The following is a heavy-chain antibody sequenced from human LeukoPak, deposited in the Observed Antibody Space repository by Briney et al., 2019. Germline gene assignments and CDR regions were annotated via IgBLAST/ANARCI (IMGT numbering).Heavy chain of an antibody. Sequence: PGGSLRLSCAASGFTFSSYAMSWVRQAPGKGLEWVSTISGIGDSTYYADSVKGRFTISRDNSKNTLSLQVNSLRAEDTAVYCCAKARGYGDYSFDYWGQGTLATVSS. V-gene: IGHV3-23*01. J-gene: IGHJ4*02. CDR2: ISGIGDST. D-gene: IGHD4-17*01. CDR1: GFTFSSYA. CDR3: AKARGYGDYSFDY.